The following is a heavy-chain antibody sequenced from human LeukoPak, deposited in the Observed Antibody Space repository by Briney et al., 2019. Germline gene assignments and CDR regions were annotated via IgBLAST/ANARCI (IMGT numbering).Heavy chain of an antibody. CDR2: INPNSGGT. Sequence: ASVKISCKASGYTFTGYYMHWVRQAPGQGLEWMGWINPNSGGTNYAQKFQGRVTMTGDTSISTAYMELSRLRSDDTAVYYCARDFLPITMIVVVITTSDWFDPWGQGTLVTVSS. D-gene: IGHD3-22*01. J-gene: IGHJ5*02. CDR1: GYTFTGYY. V-gene: IGHV1-2*02. CDR3: ARDFLPITMIVVVITTSDWFDP.